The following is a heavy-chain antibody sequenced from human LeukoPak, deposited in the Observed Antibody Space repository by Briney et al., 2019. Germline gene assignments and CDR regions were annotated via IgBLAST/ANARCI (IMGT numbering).Heavy chain of an antibody. J-gene: IGHJ3*02. D-gene: IGHD1-26*01. CDR1: GDSVSSNSAT. CDR3: ARGSGSYYAFDI. CDR2: TYYRSKWFS. V-gene: IGHV6-1*01. Sequence: SQTLSLTCAISGDSVSSNSATWNWIRQSPSRGLEWLGRTYYRSKWFSDYAVSVKSRTTFNPDTSKNQLSLQLNSVTPEDTAVYYCARGSGSYYAFDIWGQGTMVTVPS.